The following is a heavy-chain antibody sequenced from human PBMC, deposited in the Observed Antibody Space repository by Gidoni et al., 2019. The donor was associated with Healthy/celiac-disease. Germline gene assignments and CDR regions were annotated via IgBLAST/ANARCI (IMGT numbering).Heavy chain of an antibody. D-gene: IGHD6-13*01. CDR1: GLPLDVYS. Sequence: EVQLVESGGGFVKPGRSVRLSCAASGLPLDVYSMHWVRQAPGKGLGWVSGIRWNSGRIGYADSVKGRFTISRDNAKNSLYLQMNSLRAEDTALYYCAKDMYSSSWYYYYGMDVWGQGTTVTVSS. CDR2: IRWNSGRI. J-gene: IGHJ6*02. CDR3: AKDMYSSSWYYYYGMDV. V-gene: IGHV3-9*01.